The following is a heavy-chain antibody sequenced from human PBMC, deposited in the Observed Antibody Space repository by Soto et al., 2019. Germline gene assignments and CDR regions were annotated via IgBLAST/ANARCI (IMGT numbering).Heavy chain of an antibody. CDR2: ISAYNGNT. CDR3: ARDRGLRLGFDYYYGMDF. V-gene: IGHV1-18*01. Sequence: VKVSCKASGYTFTSYGISWVRQAPGQGLEWMGWISAYNGNTNYAQKFQGRVTMTRDTSTSTVYMELSSLRSEDTAVYYCARDRGLRLGFDYYYGMDFWAKGPRSPSP. CDR1: GYTFTSYG. J-gene: IGHJ6*02. D-gene: IGHD5-12*01.